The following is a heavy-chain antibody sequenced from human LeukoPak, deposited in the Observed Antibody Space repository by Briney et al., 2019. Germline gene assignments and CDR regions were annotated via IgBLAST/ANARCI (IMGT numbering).Heavy chain of an antibody. CDR2: INQDASEN. CDR1: GFTFSSYS. V-gene: IGHV3-7*01. J-gene: IGHJ1*01. CDR3: ARDRSYYYESSPTQYFQY. D-gene: IGHD3-22*01. Sequence: GGSLRLSCAASGFTFSSYSMTWVRQAPGKGLEWVANINQDASENSYVDSVKVRYTISRDDAKNSLYLQMSSLSAEDTAVYYCARDRSYYYESSPTQYFQYWGQGTLVTVSS.